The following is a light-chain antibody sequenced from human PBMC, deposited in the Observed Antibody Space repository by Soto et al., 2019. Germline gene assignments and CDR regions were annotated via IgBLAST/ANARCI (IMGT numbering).Light chain of an antibody. CDR2: AAS. J-gene: IGKJ1*01. Sequence: DIQMTQSPSSLSASVGARVTITCRASQNISGYLNWYKQKPGKAPKVLSYAASSLQGGVPSRFSGTGSGTDFTFTISSLLPEDFETYYCQQTYTTPRTFGQGTKVDIK. CDR3: QQTYTTPRT. V-gene: IGKV1-39*01. CDR1: QNISGY.